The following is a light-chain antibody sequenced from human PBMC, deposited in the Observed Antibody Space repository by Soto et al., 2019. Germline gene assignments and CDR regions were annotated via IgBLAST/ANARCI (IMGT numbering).Light chain of an antibody. CDR2: GAS. CDR3: QQYNNWPPT. J-gene: IGKJ1*01. Sequence: EIMMRQSPATLSVSPGERATLSCRASQSVSSNLAWYQQKPGQAPRLLIYGASTRATGIPARFSGSGSGTEFTLTISSLQSEDFAVYYCQQYNNWPPTFGQGTKVDIK. CDR1: QSVSSN. V-gene: IGKV3-15*01.